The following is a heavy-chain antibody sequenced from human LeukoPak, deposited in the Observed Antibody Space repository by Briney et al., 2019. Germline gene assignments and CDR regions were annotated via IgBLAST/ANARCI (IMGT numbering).Heavy chain of an antibody. CDR2: IIPIFGTA. V-gene: IGHV1-69*05. J-gene: IGHJ3*02. CDR3: ARDGYDILTGLGAFDI. CDR1: GGTFSSYA. D-gene: IGHD3-9*01. Sequence: PRASVKVSCKASGGTFSSYAISWVRQAPGQGLEWMGGIIPIFGTANYAQKFQGRVTITTDESTSTAYMELSSLRSEDTAVYYSARDGYDILTGLGAFDIWGQGTMVTVSS.